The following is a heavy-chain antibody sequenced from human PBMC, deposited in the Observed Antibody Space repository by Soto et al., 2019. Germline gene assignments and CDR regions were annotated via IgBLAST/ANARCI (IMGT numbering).Heavy chain of an antibody. CDR3: ARDSNELWFGELFHNSNWFDP. Sequence: GASVKVSCKVSGYTFTGYYMHWVRQAPGQGLEWMGWINPNSVGTNYAQKFQGRVTMTRATSISTAYMELSRLRSDDTAGYYCARDSNELWFGELFHNSNWFDPWGQGTLVTVSS. CDR2: INPNSVGT. CDR1: GYTFTGYY. V-gene: IGHV1-2*02. J-gene: IGHJ5*02. D-gene: IGHD3-10*01.